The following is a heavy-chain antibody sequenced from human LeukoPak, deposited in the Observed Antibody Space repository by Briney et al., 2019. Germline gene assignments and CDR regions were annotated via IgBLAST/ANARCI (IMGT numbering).Heavy chain of an antibody. V-gene: IGHV3-53*01. CDR1: GFTVSSNY. Sequence: GGSLRLSCAASGFTVSSNYVSWVRQAPGKGLEWVSVIYSGGSTYYADSVKGRFTISRDNSKNTLYLQMNSLRAEDTAVHYCARGQGDYGGNWFDPWGQGTLVTVSS. CDR2: IYSGGST. D-gene: IGHD4-17*01. J-gene: IGHJ5*02. CDR3: ARGQGDYGGNWFDP.